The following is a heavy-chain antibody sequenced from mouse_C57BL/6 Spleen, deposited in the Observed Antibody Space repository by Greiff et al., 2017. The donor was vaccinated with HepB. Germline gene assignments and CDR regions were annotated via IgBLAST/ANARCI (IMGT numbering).Heavy chain of an antibody. J-gene: IGHJ2*01. CDR2: IDPANGNT. Sequence: EVQLQQSVAELVRPGASVKLSCTASGFNIKNTYMHWVKQRPEQGLEWIGRIDPANGNTKYAPKFQGKATITADTSSNTAYLQLSSLTSEDTAIYSCARGITTVVANQYCFDYWGQGTTLTVSS. D-gene: IGHD1-1*01. CDR3: ARGITTVVANQYCFDY. V-gene: IGHV14-3*01. CDR1: GFNIKNTY.